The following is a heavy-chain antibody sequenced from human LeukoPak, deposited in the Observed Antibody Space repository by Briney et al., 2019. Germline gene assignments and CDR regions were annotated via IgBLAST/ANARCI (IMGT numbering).Heavy chain of an antibody. CDR2: INDYTGDS. V-gene: IGHV4-34*01. D-gene: IGHD3-22*01. Sequence: SETLSLTCTVFGGSFTDYFWTRIRHSPGKRLEWTGEINDYTGDSKYNPSLNSQVSISLEKSKNQLSLELRSVTAADTAVYYCARGRIAKIVVVHSFSYGMDVWGQGTTVTVAS. J-gene: IGHJ6*02. CDR1: GGSFTDYF. CDR3: ARGRIAKIVVVHSFSYGMDV.